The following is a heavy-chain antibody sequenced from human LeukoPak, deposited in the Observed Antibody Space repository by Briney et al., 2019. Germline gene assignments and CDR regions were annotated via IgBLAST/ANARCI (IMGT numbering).Heavy chain of an antibody. CDR1: GGSIGTYY. D-gene: IGHD3-10*01. CDR3: ARDRGSTYGCDAFDI. J-gene: IGHJ3*02. V-gene: IGHV4-4*07. CDR2: IYTSGTT. Sequence: SETLSLTCIISGGSIGTYYRSWIRQPPGKGLEWIGRIYTSGTTSFNPSLKSRLTMSIDTSKAKDQFSLKLTSVTAADTAVYYCARDRGSTYGCDAFDIWGQGTMVTVSS.